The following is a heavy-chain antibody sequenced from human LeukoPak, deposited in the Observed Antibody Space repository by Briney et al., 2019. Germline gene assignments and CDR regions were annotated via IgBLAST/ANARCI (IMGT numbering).Heavy chain of an antibody. D-gene: IGHD3-22*01. J-gene: IGHJ4*02. CDR1: GFTFSSYW. V-gene: IGHV3-74*01. Sequence: GGSLRLSCAASGFTFSSYWMHWVRLAPGKGLVWVSRINSDGSSTSYADSVKGRFTISRDNAKNTLYLQMNSLRAEDTAVYYCARVGGLPRSSGYRMSFDYWGQGTLVTVSS. CDR2: INSDGSST. CDR3: ARVGGLPRSSGYRMSFDY.